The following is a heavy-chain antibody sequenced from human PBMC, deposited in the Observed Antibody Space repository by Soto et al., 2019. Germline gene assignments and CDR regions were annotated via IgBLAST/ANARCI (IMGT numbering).Heavy chain of an antibody. CDR3: ARQIYDSDSGPNFQYYFDS. Sequence: GESLKISCKASGYTFSVYWIGWVRQMPGKGLEWMGNIYPDDSDTSNNPSFDGRVTVSADKSSNTAYLQWSSLKASDTAIYYCARQIYDSDSGPNFQYYFDSWGQGTLVNVSS. V-gene: IGHV5-51*01. D-gene: IGHD3-22*01. CDR2: IYPDDSDT. CDR1: GYTFSVYW. J-gene: IGHJ4*02.